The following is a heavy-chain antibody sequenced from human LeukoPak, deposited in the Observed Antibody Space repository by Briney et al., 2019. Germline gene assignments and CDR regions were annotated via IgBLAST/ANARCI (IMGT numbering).Heavy chain of an antibody. Sequence: PSQTLSLTCAISGDSVSSNSATWNWIRQSPSRGLEWLGRTYYRSKWYNDYAVSVKSRITINSDTSKNQFSLQLNSVTPEDTAVYYCARWVGSSGRFDYWDQGTLVTVSS. CDR3: ARWVGSSGRFDY. J-gene: IGHJ4*02. V-gene: IGHV6-1*01. CDR2: TYYRSKWYN. CDR1: GDSVSSNSAT. D-gene: IGHD3-22*01.